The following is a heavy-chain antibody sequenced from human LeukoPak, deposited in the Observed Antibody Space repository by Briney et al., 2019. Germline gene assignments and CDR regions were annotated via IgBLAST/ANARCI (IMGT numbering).Heavy chain of an antibody. D-gene: IGHD2-8*02. V-gene: IGHV4-34*01. J-gene: IGHJ4*02. CDR2: INHSGST. CDR1: GFTVSSNS. CDR3: ARGMYRYYFDY. Sequence: GSLRLSCTVSGFTVSSNSMSWIRQPPGKGLEWIGEINHSGSTNYNPSLKSRVTISVDTSKNQFSLRLSSVTAADTAVYYCARGMYRYYFDYWGQGTLVTVSS.